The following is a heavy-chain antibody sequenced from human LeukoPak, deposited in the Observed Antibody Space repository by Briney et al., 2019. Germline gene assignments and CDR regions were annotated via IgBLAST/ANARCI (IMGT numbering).Heavy chain of an antibody. V-gene: IGHV3-53*01. D-gene: IGHD3-22*01. CDR3: ARDNDYYDLHY. J-gene: IGHJ4*02. Sequence: GGSLRLSCAISGFTVRRNYMSWVRQAPGKGPEWVSVIYSGGDKFYADSVKGRFTISSDNFKNTLYLQMNSLRVEDTAVYYCARDNDYYDLHYWGQGTLVTVSS. CDR2: IYSGGDK. CDR1: GFTVRRNY.